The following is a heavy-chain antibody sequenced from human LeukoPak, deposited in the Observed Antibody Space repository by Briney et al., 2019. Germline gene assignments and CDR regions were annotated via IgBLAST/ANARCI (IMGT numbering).Heavy chain of an antibody. CDR3: ARSGTTYYYDSGSRI. CDR2: IGTAGDT. Sequence: GGSQRLSCAASGFTFSSYDMHWVRQATGKGLEWVSAIGTAGDTYYPGSVKGRFTISRENAKNSLYLQMNSLRAGDTAVYYCARSGTTYYYDSGSRIWGQGTMVTVSS. CDR1: GFTFSSYD. V-gene: IGHV3-13*01. J-gene: IGHJ3*02. D-gene: IGHD3-22*01.